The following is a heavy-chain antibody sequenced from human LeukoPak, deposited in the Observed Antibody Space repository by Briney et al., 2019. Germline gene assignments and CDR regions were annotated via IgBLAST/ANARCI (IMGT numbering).Heavy chain of an antibody. CDR2: ISSSSSYI. V-gene: IGHV3-21*01. Sequence: GGSLRLSCAASGFTFSSYSMNWVRQAPGKGLEWVSSISSSSSYIYYAHSVKGRFTISRDNAKNSLYLQMDSLRAEDTAVYYCARDSGSAYYYGMDVWGQGTTVTVSS. J-gene: IGHJ6*02. D-gene: IGHD3-10*01. CDR1: GFTFSSYS. CDR3: ARDSGSAYYYGMDV.